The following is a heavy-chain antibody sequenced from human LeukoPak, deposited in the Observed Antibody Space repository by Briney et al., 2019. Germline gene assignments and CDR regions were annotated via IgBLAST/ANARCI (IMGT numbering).Heavy chain of an antibody. V-gene: IGHV3-74*01. CDR3: AREYYDSSGFSFDY. CDR2: INSDGSST. Sequence: GGSLRLSCAASGFTFSSYWMHWVRQAPGKGLVWVSRINSDGSSTSYADSVKGRFTISGDHAKNTLYLQMNSLRAEDTAVYYCAREYYDSSGFSFDYWGQGTLVTVSS. D-gene: IGHD3-22*01. J-gene: IGHJ4*02. CDR1: GFTFSSYW.